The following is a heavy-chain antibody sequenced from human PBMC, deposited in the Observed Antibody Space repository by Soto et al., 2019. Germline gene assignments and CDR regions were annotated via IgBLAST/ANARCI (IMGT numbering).Heavy chain of an antibody. V-gene: IGHV4-59*01. CDR3: ARDRVSSSRSRGYYGMDV. CDR2: IYCSGST. J-gene: IGHJ6*02. Sequence: PSETLSLTCTVSGGSISSYYWSWSRQPPGKGLEWIGYIYCSGSTNYNPSLKSRVTISVDTSKNQFSLKLSSVTAADTAVYYCARDRVSSSRSRGYYGMDVWGQGTTVTVSS. D-gene: IGHD6-13*01. CDR1: GGSISSYY.